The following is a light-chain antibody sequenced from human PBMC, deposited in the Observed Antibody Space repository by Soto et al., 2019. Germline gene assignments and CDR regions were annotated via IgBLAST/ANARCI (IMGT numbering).Light chain of an antibody. CDR1: QSVSNN. CDR2: FAS. V-gene: IGKV3-15*01. Sequence: EIVMTQSPATLSVSPGERATLSCRASQSVSNNLAWYQQKPGQAPRLLIYFASTRATRIPARFSGSGSGAEFTLTISSLQSEDFAVYYCQQYNEWPLTFGGGTKVETK. CDR3: QQYNEWPLT. J-gene: IGKJ4*01.